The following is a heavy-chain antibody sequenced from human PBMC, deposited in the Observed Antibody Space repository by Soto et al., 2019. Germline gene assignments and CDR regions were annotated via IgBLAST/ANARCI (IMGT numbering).Heavy chain of an antibody. CDR1: GFTFSSYA. J-gene: IGHJ3*02. D-gene: IGHD2-15*01. CDR3: ATPLRYCSGGSCFSDAFDI. Sequence: GGSLRLSCAASGFTFSSYAMSWVRQAPGKGLEWVSAISGSGGSTYYADSVKGRFTISRDNSKNTLYLQMNSLRAEDTAVYYCATPLRYCSGGSCFSDAFDIWGQGTMVTVSS. CDR2: ISGSGGST. V-gene: IGHV3-23*01.